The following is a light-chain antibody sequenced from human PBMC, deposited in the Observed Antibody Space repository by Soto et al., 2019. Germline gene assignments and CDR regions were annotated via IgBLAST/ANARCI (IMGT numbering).Light chain of an antibody. V-gene: IGKV1-33*01. CDR2: DAS. Sequence: DIQMTQSPSSLSASVGDRVTITCQASQDISNYLNWYQQKPGKAPKLLIYDASNLETGVPSRFSGSGSGTDFTCTISSLQPEDIATYSCQQYDNLPPTFGGGTKVEIK. CDR3: QQYDNLPPT. J-gene: IGKJ4*01. CDR1: QDISNY.